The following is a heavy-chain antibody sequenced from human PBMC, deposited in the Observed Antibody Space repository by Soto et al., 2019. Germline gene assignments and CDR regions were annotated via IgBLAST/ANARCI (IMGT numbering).Heavy chain of an antibody. CDR3: ARVWDSSGWYWFDP. CDR1: GGSISSGGYS. CDR2: IYHSGST. Sequence: KASETLSLTCAVSGGSISSGGYSWSWIRQPPGKGLEWIGYIYHSGSTYYNPSLKSRVTISVDRSKNQFSLKLSSVTAADTAVYYCARVWDSSGWYWFDPWGQGTLVTVSS. J-gene: IGHJ5*02. D-gene: IGHD6-19*01. V-gene: IGHV4-30-2*01.